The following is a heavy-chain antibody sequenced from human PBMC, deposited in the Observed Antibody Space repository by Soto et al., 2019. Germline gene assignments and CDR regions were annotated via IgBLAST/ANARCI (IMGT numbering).Heavy chain of an antibody. Sequence: QVQLQESGPGLVKPSETLSLTCTVSGGSVSSGSYYWSWIRQPPGKGLEWIGYIYYSGSTNYNPYLKSRVTISVDTSKNQFSLKLSSVTAADTAVYYCARSPFRITIFGVVIDPFDYWGQGTLVTVSS. CDR2: IYYSGST. V-gene: IGHV4-61*01. CDR3: ARSPFRITIFGVVIDPFDY. J-gene: IGHJ4*02. CDR1: GGSVSSGSYY. D-gene: IGHD3-3*01.